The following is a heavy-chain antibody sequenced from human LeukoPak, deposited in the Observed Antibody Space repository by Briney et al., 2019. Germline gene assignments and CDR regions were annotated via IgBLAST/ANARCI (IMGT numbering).Heavy chain of an antibody. D-gene: IGHD2-21*02. Sequence: SETLSLTFPVPAHSIIALPGGSVRQPPGKGLDYIGFIDYNGYTNYNPSLKCRATISLDTSENQYSLILKFMTAADTVVYYRAPLAKCGGDRYSFDFWGQGMLVAVSS. CDR1: AHSIIALP. J-gene: IGHJ4*02. CDR3: APLAKCGGDRYSFDF. CDR2: IDYNGYT. V-gene: IGHV4-59*11.